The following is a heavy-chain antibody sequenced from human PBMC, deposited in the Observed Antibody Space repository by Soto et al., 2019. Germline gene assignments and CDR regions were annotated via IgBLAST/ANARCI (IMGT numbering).Heavy chain of an antibody. CDR2: IIPIFGTA. J-gene: IGHJ4*02. Sequence: SVKVSCKASGGTFSSHAISWVRQAPGQGLEWMGGIIPIFGTANYAQKFQGRVTITADESTSTAYMELSSLRSEDTAVYYCAREALGYSYGLYYFDYWGQGTLVTVSS. CDR1: GGTFSSHA. CDR3: AREALGYSYGLYYFDY. D-gene: IGHD5-18*01. V-gene: IGHV1-69*13.